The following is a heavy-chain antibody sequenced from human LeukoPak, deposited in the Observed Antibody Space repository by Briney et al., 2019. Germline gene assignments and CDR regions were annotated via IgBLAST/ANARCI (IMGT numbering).Heavy chain of an antibody. CDR3: ARSRLWSGYYRYYFDY. Sequence: AASVKVSCKASGYTFTSYYMHWVRQAPGQELEWMGIINPSGGSTSYAQKFQGRVTMTRDTSTSTVYMELSSLRSEDTAVYYCARSRLWSGYYRYYFDYWGQGTLVTVSS. CDR1: GYTFTSYY. J-gene: IGHJ4*02. V-gene: IGHV1-46*01. CDR2: INPSGGST. D-gene: IGHD3-3*01.